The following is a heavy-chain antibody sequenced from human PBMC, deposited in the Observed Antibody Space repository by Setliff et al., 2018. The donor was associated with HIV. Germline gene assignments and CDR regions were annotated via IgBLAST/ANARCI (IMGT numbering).Heavy chain of an antibody. J-gene: IGHJ6*02. V-gene: IGHV4-59*11. D-gene: IGHD3-10*01. CDR1: GGSISSHY. Sequence: SETLSLTCTVSGGSISSHYWSWIRQAPGKGLEWIGTMYFRGNARNSPSLKSRVTISVGTSKNQLSLNLTSVTAADTAVYYCARVETTVRGATYAMDVWGQGTTVTVSS. CDR2: MYFRGNA. CDR3: ARVETTVRGATYAMDV.